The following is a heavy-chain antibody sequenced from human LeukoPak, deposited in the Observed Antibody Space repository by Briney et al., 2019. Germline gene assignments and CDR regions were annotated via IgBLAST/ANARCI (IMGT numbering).Heavy chain of an antibody. Sequence: GASLKVSCKTSGYSFTRYYIHWVRQAPGQGLQWIGIINLNGGSTSYAQKFQGRVTMTRDTSTSTVYMELSSLRSEDTALYYCARDWIGLTDYTSRSPLGYWGQGTLVTVSS. CDR2: INLNGGST. CDR3: ARDWIGLTDYTSRSPLGY. D-gene: IGHD2-2*01. J-gene: IGHJ4*02. CDR1: GYSFTRYY. V-gene: IGHV1-46*01.